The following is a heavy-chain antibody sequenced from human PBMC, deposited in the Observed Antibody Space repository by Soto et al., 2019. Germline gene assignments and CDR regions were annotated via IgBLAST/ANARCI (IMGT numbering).Heavy chain of an antibody. V-gene: IGHV1-2*04. CDR2: INPNSGGT. D-gene: IGHD3-16*02. CDR3: ARDLDVYYDYVGGSYRYTVYYGMDV. Sequence: ASVKVSCKASGYTFTGYYMHWVRQAPGQGLEWMGWINPNSGGTNYAQKFQGWVTMTRDTSISTAYMELSRLRSDDTAVYYCARDLDVYYDYVGGSYRYTVYYGMDVWGQGTTVTVSS. CDR1: GYTFTGYY. J-gene: IGHJ6*02.